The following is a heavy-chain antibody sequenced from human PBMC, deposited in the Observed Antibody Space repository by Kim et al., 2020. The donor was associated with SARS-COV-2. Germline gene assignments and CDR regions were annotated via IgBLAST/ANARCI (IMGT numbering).Heavy chain of an antibody. CDR1: GGSISSSSYY. J-gene: IGHJ4*02. CDR3: ARHYGSGSYYNGFDY. Sequence: SETLSLTCTVSGGSISSSSYYWGWIRQPPGKGLEWIGSIYYSGSTYYNPSLKSRVTISVDTSKNQFSLKLSSVTAADTAEYYCARHYGSGSYYNGFDYWGQGTLVTVSS. CDR2: IYYSGST. D-gene: IGHD3-10*01. V-gene: IGHV4-39*01.